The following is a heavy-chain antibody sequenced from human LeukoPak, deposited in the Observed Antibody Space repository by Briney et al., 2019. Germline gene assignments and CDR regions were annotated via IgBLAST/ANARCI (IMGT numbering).Heavy chain of an antibody. CDR1: GFTFSSYW. CDR3: ARLAYCGGDCYSPGYFDY. J-gene: IGHJ4*02. CDR2: IKQDGSEK. D-gene: IGHD2-21*02. V-gene: IGHV3-7*01. Sequence: GSLRLSCAASGFTFSSYWMSRVRQAPGKGLEWVANIKQDGSEKYYVDSVKGRFTISRDNAKNSLYLQMNSLRAEDTAVYYCARLAYCGGDCYSPGYFDYWGQGTLVTVSS.